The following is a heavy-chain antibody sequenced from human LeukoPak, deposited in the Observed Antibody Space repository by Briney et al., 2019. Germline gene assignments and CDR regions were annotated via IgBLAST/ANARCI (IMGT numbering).Heavy chain of an antibody. J-gene: IGHJ3*02. D-gene: IGHD2-2*01. Sequence: PGGSLRLSCAASGFTFSSYGMHWVRQAPGKGLEWVAVIWYDGSNKYYADSVKGRFTISRDNSKNTLYLQMNSLRAEDTAVYYCARHSVGYCSSTSCEDDAFDIWGQGTMVTVSS. CDR2: IWYDGSNK. CDR3: ARHSVGYCSSTSCEDDAFDI. V-gene: IGHV3-33*01. CDR1: GFTFSSYG.